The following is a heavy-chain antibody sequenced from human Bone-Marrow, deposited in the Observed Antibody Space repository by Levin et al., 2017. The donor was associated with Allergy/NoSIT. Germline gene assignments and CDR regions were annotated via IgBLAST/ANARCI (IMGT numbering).Heavy chain of an antibody. CDR2: IDPSDSYT. J-gene: IGHJ3*01. Sequence: GESLKISCKASGYTFKNHWISWVRQKPGTGLEWMGRIDPSDSYTNYSPSFQGHVIISSDTSIATAYLQWTSLTASDSAMYYCANPILGGFGDAFDLWGQGTMVIVSS. V-gene: IGHV5-10-1*01. CDR3: ANPILGGFGDAFDL. D-gene: IGHD3-9*01. CDR1: GYTFKNHW.